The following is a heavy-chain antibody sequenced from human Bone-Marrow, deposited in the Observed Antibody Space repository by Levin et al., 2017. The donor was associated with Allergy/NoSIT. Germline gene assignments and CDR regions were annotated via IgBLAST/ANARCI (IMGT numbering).Heavy chain of an antibody. J-gene: IGHJ6*02. D-gene: IGHD3-10*01. V-gene: IGHV3-23*01. Sequence: GGSLRLSCAASGFTFSSYAMSWVRQAPGKGLEWVSAISGSGGSTYYADSVKGRFTISRDNSKNTLYLQMNSLRAEDTAVYYCAKDGRNSPARLLWFGESPPLHYYYYYGMDVWGQGTTVTVSS. CDR1: GFTFSSYA. CDR3: AKDGRNSPARLLWFGESPPLHYYYYYGMDV. CDR2: ISGSGGST.